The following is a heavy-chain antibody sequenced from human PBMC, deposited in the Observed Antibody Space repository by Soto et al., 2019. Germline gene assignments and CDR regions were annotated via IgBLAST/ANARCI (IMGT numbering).Heavy chain of an antibody. V-gene: IGHV4-59*01. Sequence: QVQLQESGPGLVKPSETLSLTCTVSGGSINNYYWSWIRQPPGKGLEWIGYIYYSGSTNYNPSLKSRVTISVDTSNNQFSLKLSSVTAADTAVYYCARRYGGTFDYWGQGTLVTVSS. CDR1: GGSINNYY. J-gene: IGHJ4*02. CDR2: IYYSGST. D-gene: IGHD1-26*01. CDR3: ARRYGGTFDY.